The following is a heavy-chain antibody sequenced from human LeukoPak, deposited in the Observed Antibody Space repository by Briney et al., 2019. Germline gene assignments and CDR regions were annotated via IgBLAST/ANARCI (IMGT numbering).Heavy chain of an antibody. J-gene: IGHJ3*01. D-gene: IGHD2-8*01. CDR2: ISYDGSNK. CDR1: GFTFSSYA. Sequence: PGGSLRLSCAGSGFTFSSYAMHWVRQAPGKGLEWVAVISYDGSNKYYADSVKGRFTISGDNSKNTLYLQMNSLREEDTAVYYCAVMGLWGQGTKVTVSS. CDR3: AVMGL. V-gene: IGHV3-30-3*01.